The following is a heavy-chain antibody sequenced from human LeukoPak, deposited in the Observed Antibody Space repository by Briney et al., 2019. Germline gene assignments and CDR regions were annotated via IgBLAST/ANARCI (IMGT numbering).Heavy chain of an antibody. Sequence: PGGSLRLPCAASGFTFDDYGMSWVRQAPGKGLEWVSGINWNGGSTGYADSVKGRFTISRDNAKNSLYLQMNSLRAEDTALYYCARDISYDYGDYARIGPFDYWGQGTLVTVSS. D-gene: IGHD4-17*01. CDR1: GFTFDDYG. J-gene: IGHJ4*02. V-gene: IGHV3-20*04. CDR3: ARDISYDYGDYARIGPFDY. CDR2: INWNGGST.